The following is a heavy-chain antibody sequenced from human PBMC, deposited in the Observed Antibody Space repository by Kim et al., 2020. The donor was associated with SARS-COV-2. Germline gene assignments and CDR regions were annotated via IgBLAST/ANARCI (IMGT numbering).Heavy chain of an antibody. V-gene: IGHV4-34*01. CDR3: ASFGVYDYVWGRNY. Sequence: NPSLKSRVTISVDTSKNQCSLKLSSVTAADTAVYYCASFGVYDYVWGRNYWGQVTLVTVSS. J-gene: IGHJ4*02. D-gene: IGHD3-16*01.